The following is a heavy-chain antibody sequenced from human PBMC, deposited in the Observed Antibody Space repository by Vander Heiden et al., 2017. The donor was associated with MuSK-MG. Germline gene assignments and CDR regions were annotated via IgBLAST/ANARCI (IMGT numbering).Heavy chain of an antibody. V-gene: IGHV3-30-3*01. J-gene: IGHJ6*03. CDR3: AQSGSYANGNYYYYMDV. CDR2: ISYDGSNK. D-gene: IGHD1-26*01. CDR1: GFPFRSYA. Sequence: QVQLVESGGGVVQPGRSLRLSCAASGFPFRSYAIHWFRQAPGKGLEWVAVISYDGSNKYYADSVKGRFTSSRDNSKNTLYLQMNSLRAEDTAVYYCAQSGSYANGNYYYYMDVWGKGTTVTVSS.